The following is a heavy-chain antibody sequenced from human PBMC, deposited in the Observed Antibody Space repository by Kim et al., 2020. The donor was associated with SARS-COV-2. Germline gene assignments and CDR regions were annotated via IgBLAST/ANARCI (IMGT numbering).Heavy chain of an antibody. Sequence: GGSLRLSCAASGFTFSSYSMNWVRQAPGKGLEWVSSISSSSSYIYYADSVKGRFTISRDNAKNSLYLQMNSLRAEDTAVYYCARGFQEQPVPDYWGQGTLVTVSS. D-gene: IGHD6-13*01. CDR1: GFTFSSYS. V-gene: IGHV3-21*01. J-gene: IGHJ4*02. CDR3: ARGFQEQPVPDY. CDR2: ISSSSSYI.